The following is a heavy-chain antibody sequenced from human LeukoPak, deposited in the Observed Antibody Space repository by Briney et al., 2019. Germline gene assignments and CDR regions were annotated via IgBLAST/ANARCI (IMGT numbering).Heavy chain of an antibody. CDR2: IYHTGTT. V-gene: IGHV4-38-2*02. D-gene: IGHD5-18*01. CDR3: ARSRGYSYGFGFVEYYFDY. J-gene: IGHJ4*02. CDR1: GYSISSGYY. Sequence: PSETLSLTCTVSGYSISSGYYWGWIRQPPGKGLEWIGSIYHTGTTYYNPSLKSPVTISVDTSKNQFSLKLSSVTAADTAVYYCARSRGYSYGFGFVEYYFDYWGQGTLVTVSS.